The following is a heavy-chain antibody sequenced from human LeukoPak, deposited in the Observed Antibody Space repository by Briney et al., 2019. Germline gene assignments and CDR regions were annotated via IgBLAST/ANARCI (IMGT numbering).Heavy chain of an antibody. V-gene: IGHV1-69*13. CDR1: GGTFSSYV. D-gene: IGHD3-3*01. CDR3: AKTYYDFWSGYLGGQRYYYYYMDV. CDR2: IIPIFGTA. J-gene: IGHJ6*03. Sequence: ASVKVSCKASGGTFSSYVISWVRQAPGHGLEWMGGIIPIFGTANYAQKFQGRVTITADESTSTAYMELSSLRSEDTAVYYCAKTYYDFWSGYLGGQRYYYYYMDVWAKGPRSPSP.